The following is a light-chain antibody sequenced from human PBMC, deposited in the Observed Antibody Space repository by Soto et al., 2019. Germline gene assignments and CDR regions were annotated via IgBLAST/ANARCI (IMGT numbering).Light chain of an antibody. J-gene: IGKJ1*01. CDR2: AAS. V-gene: IGKV1-17*01. CDR3: LQHNSYPWT. CDR1: QTIGRY. Sequence: DIQMTQSPSTLSASVGHRVTITCRASQTIGRYLNWYQQQPGKAPKRLIYAASSLQSGVPSRFSGSGSGTEFTLTISSLQPEDFATYYCLQHNSYPWTFCQGTKVDIK.